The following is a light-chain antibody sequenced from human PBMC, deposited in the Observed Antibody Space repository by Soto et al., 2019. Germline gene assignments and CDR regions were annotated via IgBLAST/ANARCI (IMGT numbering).Light chain of an antibody. J-gene: IGLJ1*01. CDR3: AAWEDSLGV. CDR1: SSNMGGNS. Sequence: QSVMTQPPSVSAAPGQKVTLSCSGSSSNMGGNSVSWYQQLPGTAPKLLIYDDNKRPSGIPDRFSGSKSGTSASLAISGLRSEDEADYYCAAWEDSLGVFGTGTKLTVL. V-gene: IGLV1-47*01. CDR2: DDN.